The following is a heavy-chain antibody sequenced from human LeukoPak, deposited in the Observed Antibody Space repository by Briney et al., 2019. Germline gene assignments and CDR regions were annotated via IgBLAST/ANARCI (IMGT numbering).Heavy chain of an antibody. CDR2: IYYSGST. D-gene: IGHD3-22*01. Sequence: PSETLSLTCTVSGGSLSSYYWSWVRQPPGKGLEWIGYIYYSGSTNYNPSLTSRVTISVDTSKNQFSLKLSSVTAAHTAVYYCARVLHTYDSSGYYFEDYFDYWGQGTLVTVSS. CDR3: ARVLHTYDSSGYYFEDYFDY. V-gene: IGHV4-59*01. CDR1: GGSLSSYY. J-gene: IGHJ4*02.